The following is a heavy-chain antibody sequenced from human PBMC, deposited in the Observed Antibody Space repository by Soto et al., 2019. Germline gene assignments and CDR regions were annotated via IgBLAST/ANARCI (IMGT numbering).Heavy chain of an antibody. J-gene: IGHJ4*02. Sequence: QVQLQESGPGLVKPSQTLSLTCTVSGGSISSGNNYWSWIRQPPGKGLEWIGYIFYSGSTDYNPSLKSRVTISVDTSTNQFSLKLRSVTAADTAVYYCASMPHLGFCRDANCDRDYWGQGTLVTVSS. V-gene: IGHV4-30-4*01. D-gene: IGHD2-15*01. CDR3: ASMPHLGFCRDANCDRDY. CDR2: IFYSGST. CDR1: GGSISSGNNY.